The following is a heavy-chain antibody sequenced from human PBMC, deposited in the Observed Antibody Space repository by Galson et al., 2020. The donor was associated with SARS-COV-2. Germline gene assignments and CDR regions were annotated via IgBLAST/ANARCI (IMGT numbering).Heavy chain of an antibody. D-gene: IGHD3-22*01. CDR1: GFTFNNYG. Sequence: GGSLRLSCAASGFTFNNYGIHWVRQAPGKGLEWVALISYEGSIKYYADSVKGRSTISRDNSKNTVYVQVNSLRPDDTAVYYCAKVSPQCQLQSYWYFEAWGRGTLVTVSS. V-gene: IGHV3-30*18. CDR2: ISYEGSIK. CDR3: AKVSPQCQLQSYWYFEA. J-gene: IGHJ2*01.